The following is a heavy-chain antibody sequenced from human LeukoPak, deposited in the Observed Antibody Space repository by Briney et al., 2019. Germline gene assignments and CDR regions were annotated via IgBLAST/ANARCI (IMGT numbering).Heavy chain of an antibody. CDR2: MNHGGST. CDR1: GVTFSVYY. Sequence: SETLSLTCAVYGVTFSVYYWIWIRQPPGKGLEWIGEMNHGGSTNHNPSLKSRVTISLDTSRNQFSLKQSSVTAADTAVYYCARGLEFCSGTWFDYWGQGTLVIVSS. D-gene: IGHD2-15*01. CDR3: ARGLEFCSGTWFDY. V-gene: IGHV4-34*01. J-gene: IGHJ4*02.